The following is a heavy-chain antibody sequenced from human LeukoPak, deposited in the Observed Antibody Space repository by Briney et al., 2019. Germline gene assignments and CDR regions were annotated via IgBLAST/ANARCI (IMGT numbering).Heavy chain of an antibody. CDR1: GYTFTSYY. CDR3: AREFRVAAAGPARDDY. D-gene: IGHD6-13*01. J-gene: IGHJ4*02. Sequence: ASVKVSCKASGYTFTSYYMHWLRQAPGQGLEWMGIINPSGGSTSYAQKFQGRVTMTRDTSTSTVYMELSSLRSEDTAVYYCAREFRVAAAGPARDDYWGQGTLVTVSS. V-gene: IGHV1-46*01. CDR2: INPSGGST.